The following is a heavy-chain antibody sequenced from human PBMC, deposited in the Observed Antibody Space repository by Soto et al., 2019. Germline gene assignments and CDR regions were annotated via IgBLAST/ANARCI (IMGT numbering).Heavy chain of an antibody. Sequence: EVQLVESGGGLVKPGGSLRLSCAASGFTFSSYSMNWVRQAPGKGLEWVSSISSSSSYIYYADSVKGRFTISRDNAKNSRYLQMNSLRAEDTAVYYCASHPRDSSGYWYYFGYWGQGTLVTVSS. CDR2: ISSSSSYI. V-gene: IGHV3-21*01. CDR1: GFTFSSYS. J-gene: IGHJ4*02. D-gene: IGHD3-22*01. CDR3: ASHPRDSSGYWYYFGY.